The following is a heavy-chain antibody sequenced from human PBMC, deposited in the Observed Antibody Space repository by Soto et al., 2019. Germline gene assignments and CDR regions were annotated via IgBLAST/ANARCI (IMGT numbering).Heavy chain of an antibody. Sequence: QVQLVESGGGVVQPGRSLRLSCAASGFTFSSYGMHWVRQAPGKGLEWVAVISYDGSNKYYADSVKGRFTISRDNSKNTLYLQMNSLRAEDTAVYYCAKDLWRIAVAAAEDYWGQGTLVTVSS. J-gene: IGHJ4*02. CDR2: ISYDGSNK. CDR3: AKDLWRIAVAAAEDY. CDR1: GFTFSSYG. V-gene: IGHV3-30*18. D-gene: IGHD6-19*01.